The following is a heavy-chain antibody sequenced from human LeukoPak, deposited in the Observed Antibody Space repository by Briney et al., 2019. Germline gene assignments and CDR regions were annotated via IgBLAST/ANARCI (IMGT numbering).Heavy chain of an antibody. CDR1: GFTVSSKY. D-gene: IGHD2-21*01. V-gene: IGHV3-64D*06. CDR3: VKDGRIQLWPPYYFDY. Sequence: GGSLRLSCAASGFTVSSKYMSWVRKAPGKGLEYVSAISNNGGRTYYADSVKGRFTISRDNSKNTLYLQMSSLRAEDTAVYYCVKDGRIQLWPPYYFDYWGQGTLVTVSS. J-gene: IGHJ4*02. CDR2: ISNNGGRT.